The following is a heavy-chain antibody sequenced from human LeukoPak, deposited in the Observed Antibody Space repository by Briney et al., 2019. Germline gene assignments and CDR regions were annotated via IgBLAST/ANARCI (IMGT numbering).Heavy chain of an antibody. CDR3: ATYDYYDSSGYDY. D-gene: IGHD3-22*01. J-gene: IGHJ4*02. CDR2: INPNSGGT. V-gene: IGHV1-2*02. Sequence: ASVTVSCKASGYTFTGYYMHWVRQAPGQGLEWMGWINPNSGGTNYAQKFQGRVTMTRDTSSSTAYMELSRLRSDDTAVYYCATYDYYDSSGYDYWGQGTLVTVSS. CDR1: GYTFTGYY.